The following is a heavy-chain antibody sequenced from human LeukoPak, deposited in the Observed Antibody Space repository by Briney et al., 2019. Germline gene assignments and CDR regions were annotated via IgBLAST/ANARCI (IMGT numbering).Heavy chain of an antibody. CDR2: IYYSGST. CDR1: GGSISSSSYY. D-gene: IGHD3-3*01. V-gene: IGHV4-39*01. J-gene: IGHJ4*02. Sequence: SETLSLTCTVSGGSISSSSYYWGWIRQPPGKGLEWIGSIYYSGSTYYNPSLKSRVTISVDTSKNQFSLKLSSVTAADTAVYYCASLGISFWSGHYTYEGSYYFDYWGQGTLVTVSS. CDR3: ASLGISFWSGHYTYEGSYYFDY.